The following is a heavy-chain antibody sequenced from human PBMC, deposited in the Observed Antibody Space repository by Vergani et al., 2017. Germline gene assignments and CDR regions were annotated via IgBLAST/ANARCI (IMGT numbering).Heavy chain of an antibody. J-gene: IGHJ6*02. Sequence: QVRLQESGPGLVKPSETLSLTCTVSGASVSSSVSSSGYSWGWLRQPPGKGLEWIGYIYYSGSTNYNPSLKSRVTISVDTSKNQFSLKLSSVTAADTAVYYCARDRPALLWFGELYGMDVWGQGTTVTVSS. CDR2: IYYSGST. D-gene: IGHD3-10*01. V-gene: IGHV4-61*08. CDR3: ARDRPALLWFGELYGMDV. CDR1: GASVSSSVSSSGYS.